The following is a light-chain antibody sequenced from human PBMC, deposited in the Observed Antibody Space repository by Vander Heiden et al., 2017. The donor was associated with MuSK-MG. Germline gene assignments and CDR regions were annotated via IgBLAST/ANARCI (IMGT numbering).Light chain of an antibody. CDR1: QGVSNY. Sequence: EIVLTQSPATLSLSPGARATLSCTASQGVSNYVAGDQQKPGQAPRRLIYDANNRANGIKGRFSGSGSRTDCTLSNSSVEPEDFAYDDCQQRHFGQGTRVEIK. CDR3: QQRH. CDR2: DAN. J-gene: IGKJ5*01. V-gene: IGKV3-11*01.